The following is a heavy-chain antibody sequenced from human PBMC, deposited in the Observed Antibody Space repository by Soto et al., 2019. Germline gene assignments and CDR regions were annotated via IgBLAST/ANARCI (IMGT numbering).Heavy chain of an antibody. J-gene: IGHJ4*02. CDR1: SDSITNYY. D-gene: IGHD2-15*01. CDR3: ARGGGTRGWY. CDR2: IHDSGRS. V-gene: IGHV4-59*01. Sequence: QVQLQESGPGLVKPSETLSLTCTVSSDSITNYYWTWVRQPPGKGLEWIGYIHDSGRSNYNPSLKAGVMISVGTSKKESSLRLTFVTTADPAVYYCARGGGTRGWYWGQGTLVTVSS.